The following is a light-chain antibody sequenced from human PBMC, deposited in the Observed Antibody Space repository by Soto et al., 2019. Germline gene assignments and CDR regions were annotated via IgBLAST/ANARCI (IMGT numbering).Light chain of an antibody. V-gene: IGLV2-14*03. CDR1: SSDVGGYNY. CDR3: SSYTTSNTRQIV. Sequence: QSVLTQPASVSGSPGQSITISCTGTSSDVGGYNYVSWNQHHPGKAPKLLIYDVSNRPSGVSNRFSGSKSDNTASLTISGLQPEDEADYYCSSYTTSNTRQIVFGTGTKVTVL. J-gene: IGLJ1*01. CDR2: DVS.